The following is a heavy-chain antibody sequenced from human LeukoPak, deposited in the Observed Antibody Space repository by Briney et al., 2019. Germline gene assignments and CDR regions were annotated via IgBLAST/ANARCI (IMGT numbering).Heavy chain of an antibody. CDR1: GFTFRSYS. CDR2: ISFDGSHQ. CDR3: ATPVISISSTTYYNYFEY. J-gene: IGHJ4*02. V-gene: IGHV3-30*04. Sequence: GGSLRLSCVASGFTFRSYSLHWVRQSPGQGLEWVAVISFDGSHQYFADSVKGRFTISRDNSNNTLYLQMRSLRPEDTAVYYCATPVISISSTTYYNYFEYWGQGALVTVSS. D-gene: IGHD2-2*01.